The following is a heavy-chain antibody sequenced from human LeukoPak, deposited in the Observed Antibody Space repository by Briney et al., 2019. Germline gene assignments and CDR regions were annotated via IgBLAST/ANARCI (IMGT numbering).Heavy chain of an antibody. D-gene: IGHD3-3*01. CDR2: ISSSSSFI. CDR3: AKAHSTIFGVVTYAFDI. V-gene: IGHV3-21*01. J-gene: IGHJ3*02. Sequence: PGGSLRLSCAASGFTFSSYSMNWVRQAPGKGLEWVSSISSSSSFIYYADSVKGRFTISRDNAKNSLYLQMNSLRAEDTAVYYCAKAHSTIFGVVTYAFDIWGQGTMVTVSS. CDR1: GFTFSSYS.